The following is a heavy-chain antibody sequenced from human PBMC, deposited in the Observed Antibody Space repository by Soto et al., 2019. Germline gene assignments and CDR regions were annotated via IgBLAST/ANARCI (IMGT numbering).Heavy chain of an antibody. D-gene: IGHD2-21*02. V-gene: IGHV1-2*02. CDR2: INPNSGGT. J-gene: IGHJ4*02. CDR1: GYTFTGYY. Sequence: ASVKVSCKASGYTFTGYYMHWVRQAPGQGLEWMGWINPNSGGTNYAQKFQGRVTMTRDTSISTAYMELSRLRSDDTAVYYCARDWSGGAYCGGDCYSFVYWGQGTLVTVSS. CDR3: ARDWSGGAYCGGDCYSFVY.